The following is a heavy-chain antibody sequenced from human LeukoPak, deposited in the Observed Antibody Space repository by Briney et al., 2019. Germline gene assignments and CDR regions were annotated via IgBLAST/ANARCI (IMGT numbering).Heavy chain of an antibody. CDR2: NRSKGSKI. CDR3: ASSLADTVGFDP. Sequence: GGSLRLSCAAPGVTFRVSGMHWVRAAPGKGLGRVSYNRSKGSKIYYADSVKGRFTISRDNAKNSLYLQMNSLRAEDTAVYYCASSLADTVGFDPWGQGTLVTVSS. CDR1: GVTFRVSG. D-gene: IGHD4-17*01. V-gene: IGHV3-48*04. J-gene: IGHJ5*02.